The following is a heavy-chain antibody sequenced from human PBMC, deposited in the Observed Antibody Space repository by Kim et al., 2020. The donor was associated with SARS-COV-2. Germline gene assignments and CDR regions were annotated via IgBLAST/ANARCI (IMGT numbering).Heavy chain of an antibody. V-gene: IGHV4-39*01. Sequence: NPALKSRVTISVDTSKNQFSLKLSSVTAADTAVYYCASPGIAAAPGYFQHWGQGTLVTVSS. D-gene: IGHD6-13*01. J-gene: IGHJ1*01. CDR3: ASPGIAAAPGYFQH.